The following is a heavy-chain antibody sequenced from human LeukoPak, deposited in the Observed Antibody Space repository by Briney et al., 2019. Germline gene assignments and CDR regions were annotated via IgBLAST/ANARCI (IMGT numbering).Heavy chain of an antibody. Sequence: TSETLSLTCTVSGGSISSGGYYWSWIRQHPGKGLEWIGYIYYSGSTYYNPSLKSRVTISVDTSKNQFSLKLTSVTAADTAVYFCARAGGFFSPFGYWGQGTLVTVSS. D-gene: IGHD3-3*01. J-gene: IGHJ4*02. CDR2: IYYSGST. CDR1: GGSISSGGYY. V-gene: IGHV4-31*03. CDR3: ARAGGFFSPFGY.